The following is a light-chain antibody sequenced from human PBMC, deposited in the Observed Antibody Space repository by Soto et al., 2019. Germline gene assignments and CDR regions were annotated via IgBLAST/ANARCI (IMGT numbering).Light chain of an antibody. CDR3: QQYNNWPLT. CDR2: GTS. J-gene: IGKJ5*01. CDR1: QSISSN. V-gene: IGKV3-15*01. Sequence: EILMTQSPASLSVSPGERVILSCRATQSISSNLAWYQQKPAQAPRLLIYGTSTRATGIPARFSGSGSGTEFTLTISSLQSEDFALYFWQQYNNWPLTFGQGTRLEIK.